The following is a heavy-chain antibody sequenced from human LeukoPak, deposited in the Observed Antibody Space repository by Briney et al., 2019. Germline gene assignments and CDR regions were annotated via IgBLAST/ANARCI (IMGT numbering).Heavy chain of an antibody. V-gene: IGHV3-23*01. Sequence: GGSLRLSCAASGFTFSSYAMSWVRKAPGKGLEWVSAISGSGGSTYYADSVKGRFTISRDNSKNTLYLQMNSLRAEDTAVYYCAKDDLAVGLTTVTIVDYWGQGTLVTVSS. J-gene: IGHJ4*02. CDR2: ISGSGGST. CDR1: GFTFSSYA. CDR3: AKDDLAVGLTTVTIVDY. D-gene: IGHD4-17*01.